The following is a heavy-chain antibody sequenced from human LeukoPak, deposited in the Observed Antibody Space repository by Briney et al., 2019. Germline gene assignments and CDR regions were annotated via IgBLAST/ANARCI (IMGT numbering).Heavy chain of an antibody. D-gene: IGHD3-10*01. Sequence: GGSLRLSCAASGFTFSSYGMHWVRQAPGKGLEWVAVIWYDGSNKYYADSVKGRFTISRDNSKNTLYLQMNSLRAEDTAVYYCAKDNYYGSGSYDDYWGQGTLVTVSS. CDR1: GFTFSSYG. CDR3: AKDNYYGSGSYDDY. CDR2: IWYDGSNK. V-gene: IGHV3-33*06. J-gene: IGHJ4*02.